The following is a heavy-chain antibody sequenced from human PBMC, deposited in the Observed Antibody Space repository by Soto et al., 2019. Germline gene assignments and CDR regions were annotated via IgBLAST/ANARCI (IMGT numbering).Heavy chain of an antibody. CDR1: GYIFTNYW. D-gene: IGHD3-10*01. J-gene: IGHJ4*02. Sequence: PGESLKISCEVSGYIFTNYWIGWVRQMPGKGLEWMGIMYPGDSDVRYSPSFQCQVTISADKSLSTAYLQWSSLKASDTAMYYCARRADYGSGSPFENWGQGTLVTVPS. V-gene: IGHV5-51*01. CDR3: ARRADYGSGSPFEN. CDR2: MYPGDSDV.